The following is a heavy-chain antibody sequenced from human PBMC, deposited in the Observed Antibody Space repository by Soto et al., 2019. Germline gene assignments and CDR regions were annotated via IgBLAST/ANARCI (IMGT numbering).Heavy chain of an antibody. Sequence: PSETLSLTCTVSGGSISSGDYYWSWIRQPPGKGLEWIGYIYYSGSTYYNPSLKSRVTISVDTSKNQFSLKLSSVTAADTAVYYCARGPTYYYDSSGPTFDPWGQGTLVTVS. CDR1: GGSISSGDYY. J-gene: IGHJ5*02. CDR2: IYYSGST. CDR3: ARGPTYYYDSSGPTFDP. D-gene: IGHD3-22*01. V-gene: IGHV4-30-4*01.